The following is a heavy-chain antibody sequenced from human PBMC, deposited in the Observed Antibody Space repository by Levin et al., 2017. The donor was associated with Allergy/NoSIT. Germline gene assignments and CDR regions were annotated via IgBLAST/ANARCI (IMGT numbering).Heavy chain of an antibody. CDR1: GFTFSSYS. Sequence: SSETLSLTCAASGFTFSSYSMNWVRQAPGKGLEWVSYISSSSSTIYYADSVKGRFTISRDNAKNSLYLQMNSLRAEDTAVYYCARDELDCSSTSCYRYYGMDVWGQGTTVTVSS. CDR3: ARDELDCSSTSCYRYYGMDV. V-gene: IGHV3-48*01. D-gene: IGHD2-2*02. CDR2: ISSSSSTI. J-gene: IGHJ6*02.